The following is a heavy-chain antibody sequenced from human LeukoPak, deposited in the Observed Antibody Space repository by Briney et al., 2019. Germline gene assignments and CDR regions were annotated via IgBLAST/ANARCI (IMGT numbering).Heavy chain of an antibody. CDR1: GFAFSSYA. J-gene: IGHJ4*02. CDR3: AKDPGWNYVKYLDY. D-gene: IGHD1-7*01. V-gene: IGHV3-23*01. Sequence: GGSLRLSCAASGFAFSSYAVNWVRQAPGGGLEGVSAISGSGGSTYYADSVKGRFTISRDNSKNTLYLQMNSLRAEDTAVYYCAKDPGWNYVKYLDYWGQGTLVTVSS. CDR2: ISGSGGST.